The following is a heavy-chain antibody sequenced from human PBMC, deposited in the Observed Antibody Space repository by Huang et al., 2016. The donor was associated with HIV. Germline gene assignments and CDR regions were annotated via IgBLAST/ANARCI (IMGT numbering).Heavy chain of an antibody. Sequence: QVQLHQCGAGLLKPSETLSLTCAVYGGSFSGPNWTWIRQTPGKGLEWIGEINHSGRTHYRPSLKRRVTISLDTSKSQFSLRLRSVTAADTAVYYCARGRGDARGFLGLDFWGQGTLVTVSS. J-gene: IGHJ4*02. CDR3: ARGRGDARGFLGLDF. V-gene: IGHV4-34*01. D-gene: IGHD3-16*01. CDR1: GGSFSGPN. CDR2: INHSGRT.